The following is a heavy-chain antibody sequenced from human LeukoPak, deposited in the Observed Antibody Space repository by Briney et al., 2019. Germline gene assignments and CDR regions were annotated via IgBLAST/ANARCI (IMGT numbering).Heavy chain of an antibody. CDR1: GFTFSDYY. V-gene: IGHV3-11*01. D-gene: IGHD2-2*01. CDR2: ISSSGSTI. CDR3: ARESYCSSTSCSPRQYPYYYYYGMDV. J-gene: IGHJ6*02. Sequence: GGSLRLSCAASGFTFSDYYMSWIRQVPGKGLEWVSYISSSGSTIYYADSVKGRFTISRDNAKNSLYLQMNSLRAEDTAVYYCARESYCSSTSCSPRQYPYYYYYGMDVWGQGTTVTVSS.